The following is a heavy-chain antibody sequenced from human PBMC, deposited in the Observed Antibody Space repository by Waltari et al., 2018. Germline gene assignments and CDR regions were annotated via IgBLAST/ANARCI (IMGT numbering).Heavy chain of an antibody. CDR3: AGVRYYYYGMDV. CDR2: IWYDGSNK. V-gene: IGHV3-33*01. J-gene: IGHJ6*02. CDR1: GFTLRSSG. Sequence: QVQLVESGGGVVQPGRSLRLSCAASGFTLRSSGMHWVRQAPGKGLEWVAVIWYDGSNKYYADSVKGRFTISRDNSKNTLYLQMNSLRAEDTAVYYCAGVRYYYYGMDVWGQGTTVTVSS.